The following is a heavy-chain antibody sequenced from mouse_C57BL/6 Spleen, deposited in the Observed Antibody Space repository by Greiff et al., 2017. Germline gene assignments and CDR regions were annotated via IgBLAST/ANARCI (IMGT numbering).Heavy chain of an antibody. CDR2: IYPGDGDT. J-gene: IGHJ3*01. CDR3: AREGTYYGNTWFAY. D-gene: IGHD2-10*01. V-gene: IGHV1-80*01. Sequence: QVQLQQSGAELVKPGASVKISCKASGYAFSSYWMNWVKQRPGKGLEWIGQIYPGDGDTNYNGKFKGKATLTADKSSSTAYMQLSSLTSEDSAVYFCAREGTYYGNTWFAYWGQGTLVTVSA. CDR1: GYAFSSYW.